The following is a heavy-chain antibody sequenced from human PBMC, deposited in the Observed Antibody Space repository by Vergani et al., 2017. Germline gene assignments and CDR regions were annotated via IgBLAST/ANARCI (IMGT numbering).Heavy chain of an antibody. J-gene: IGHJ4*02. CDR2: INPNSGGT. V-gene: IGHV1-2*02. CDR1: GYTFTGYY. CDR3: ARVPAGGEWSPYY. Sequence: QVQLVQSGAEVKKPGASVKVSCKASGYTFTGYYMHWVRQAPGQGLEWMGWINPNSGGTNYAQKFQGRVTMTRDTSISTAYMELSSLRSEDTAVYYCARVPAGGEWSPYYWGQGTLVTVSS. D-gene: IGHD3-16*01.